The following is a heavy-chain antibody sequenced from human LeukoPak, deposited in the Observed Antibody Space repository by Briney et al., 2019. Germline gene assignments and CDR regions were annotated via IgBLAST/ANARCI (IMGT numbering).Heavy chain of an antibody. Sequence: PGRSLRLSCAASGFTFSSYGMHWVRQAPGKGLEWVAVIWYDGSNKYYADSVKGRFTISRDNSKNTLYLQMNSLRAEDTAVYYCAKLYSGYDPYFDDWGQGTLVTVSS. V-gene: IGHV3-33*06. CDR3: AKLYSGYDPYFDD. CDR2: IWYDGSNK. CDR1: GFTFSSYG. D-gene: IGHD5-12*01. J-gene: IGHJ4*02.